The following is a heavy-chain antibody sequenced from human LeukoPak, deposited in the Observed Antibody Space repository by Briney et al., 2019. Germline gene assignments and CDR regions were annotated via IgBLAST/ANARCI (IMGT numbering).Heavy chain of an antibody. CDR1: GFTFSSYA. Sequence: PPGGSLRLSCAASGFTFSSYAMSWVRQAPGKGLEWVSAISGSGGSTYYADSVKGRFTISRDNSMNTLYLQMNSLRAEDTAVYYCAKRLDGSGNTNFDYWGQGTQVTVSS. D-gene: IGHD3-22*01. V-gene: IGHV3-23*01. J-gene: IGHJ4*02. CDR2: ISGSGGST. CDR3: AKRLDGSGNTNFDY.